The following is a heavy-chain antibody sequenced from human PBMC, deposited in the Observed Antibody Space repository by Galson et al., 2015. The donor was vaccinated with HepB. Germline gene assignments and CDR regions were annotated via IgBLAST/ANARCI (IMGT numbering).Heavy chain of an antibody. J-gene: IGHJ5*02. Sequence: QSGAEVKKPGASVKVSCKASGYNFSTYSITWVRQAPGQGLEWMGRISPYNRDTNDAREFQGRVTMTTDTFTSTAYMELRSLRSDDTAVYYCARGALVGVVGGSQRNWFDPWGQGTLVTVSS. CDR3: ARGALVGVVGGSQRNWFDP. D-gene: IGHD2-15*01. V-gene: IGHV1-18*01. CDR1: GYNFSTYS. CDR2: ISPYNRDT.